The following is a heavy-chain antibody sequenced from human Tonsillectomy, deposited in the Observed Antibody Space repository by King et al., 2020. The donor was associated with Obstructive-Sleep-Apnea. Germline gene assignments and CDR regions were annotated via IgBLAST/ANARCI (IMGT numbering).Heavy chain of an antibody. CDR3: ATDRRNSGDFLLPSLRQYYFDS. CDR1: GFVFSSFV. V-gene: IGHV3-23*04. J-gene: IGHJ4*02. CDR2: ISADGGTT. Sequence: VQLVESGGGLVQPGQSLRLSCAASGFVFSSFVMSWVRQAPGKGLEWVSTISADGGTTNYAASVKGRFTISRDNSKNTLYLQVNSLRAEDTAVYYCATDRRNSGDFLLPSLRQYYFDSWGQGTLATVSS. D-gene: IGHD4-17*01.